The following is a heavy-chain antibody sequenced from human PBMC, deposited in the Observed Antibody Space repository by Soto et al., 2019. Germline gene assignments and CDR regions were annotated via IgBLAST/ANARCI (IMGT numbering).Heavy chain of an antibody. V-gene: IGHV1-69*01. Sequence: QVQLVQSGAEVKKPGSSVKVSCKASGGTFSSYAISWVRQAPGQGLEWMGGIIPIFGTANYAQKFQGRVTITADESTSIAYMELSSLRSEDTAVYYCARGIMITFGGVIATYYFDYWGQGTLVTVSS. CDR2: IIPIFGTA. J-gene: IGHJ4*02. CDR3: ARGIMITFGGVIATYYFDY. D-gene: IGHD3-16*02. CDR1: GGTFSSYA.